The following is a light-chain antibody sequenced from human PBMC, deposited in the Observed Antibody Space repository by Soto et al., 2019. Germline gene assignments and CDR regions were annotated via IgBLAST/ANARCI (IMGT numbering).Light chain of an antibody. J-gene: IGKJ1*01. CDR3: QQYHFFWT. CDR2: KAS. Sequence: DLQMTQSPSTLSASVGDRVTITCRASQNIDSGLAWYQQKPGKAPKLLIYKASTLESGVLLRFSGSGSGTEFTLTITSLQPDDFATYYCQQYHFFWTFGQGTRVEIK. V-gene: IGKV1-5*03. CDR1: QNIDSG.